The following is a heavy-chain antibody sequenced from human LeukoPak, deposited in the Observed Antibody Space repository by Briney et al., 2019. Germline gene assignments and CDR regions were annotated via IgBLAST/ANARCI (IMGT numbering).Heavy chain of an antibody. CDR2: FDPEDGET. Sequence: ASVKVSCKVSGYTLTELSMHWVRQAPGKGLERMGGFDPEDGETIYAQKFQGRVTMTEDTSTDTAYMELSSLRSEDTAVYYCALWVLRYFAWFDPWGQGTLVTVSS. V-gene: IGHV1-24*01. CDR3: ALWVLRYFAWFDP. J-gene: IGHJ5*02. CDR1: GYTLTELS. D-gene: IGHD3-9*01.